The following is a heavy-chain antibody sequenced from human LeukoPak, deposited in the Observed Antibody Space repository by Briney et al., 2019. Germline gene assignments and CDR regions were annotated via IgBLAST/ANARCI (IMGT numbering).Heavy chain of an antibody. J-gene: IGHJ2*01. D-gene: IGHD5-18*01. Sequence: APVKVSCKASGYTFTSYDINWVRQATGQGLEWMGWMNPNSGNTGYAQKFQGRVTMTRNTSISTAYMELSSLRSEDTAVYYCARVNVDTAMVRDWYFDLWGRGTLVTVSS. CDR2: MNPNSGNT. V-gene: IGHV1-8*01. CDR3: ARVNVDTAMVRDWYFDL. CDR1: GYTFTSYD.